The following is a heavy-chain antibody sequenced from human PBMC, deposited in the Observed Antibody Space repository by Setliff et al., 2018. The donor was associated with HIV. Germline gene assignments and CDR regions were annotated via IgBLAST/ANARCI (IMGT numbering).Heavy chain of an antibody. V-gene: IGHV4-38-2*02. Sequence: ETLSLTCSVSSYSITDAFYWAWIRQAPGKGLEWIGTIYQSGTTFYNPSLKSRVTISVDTSKNSFSLKMTSVTAADTAVYYCGGAAPRTGQGTIDYWGQGTLVTVSS. CDR1: SYSITDAFY. J-gene: IGHJ4*02. CDR3: GGAAPRTGQGTIDY. CDR2: IYQSGTT. D-gene: IGHD1-1*01.